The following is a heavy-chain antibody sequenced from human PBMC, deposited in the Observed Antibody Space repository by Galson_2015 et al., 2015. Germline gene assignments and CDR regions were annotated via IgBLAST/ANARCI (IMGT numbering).Heavy chain of an antibody. CDR2: ISYDGNNK. CDR1: GFTFSSYG. D-gene: IGHD2-15*01. V-gene: IGHV3-30*18. CDR3: AKIVTLYYYYGMDV. Sequence: SLRLSCAASGFTFSSYGMHWVRQTPGKGLEWVAVISYDGNNKYYADSVKGRFTISRDNSKNTLYLQMYSLRAEDTAVYYCAKIVTLYYYYGMDVWGQGTTVTVSS. J-gene: IGHJ6*02.